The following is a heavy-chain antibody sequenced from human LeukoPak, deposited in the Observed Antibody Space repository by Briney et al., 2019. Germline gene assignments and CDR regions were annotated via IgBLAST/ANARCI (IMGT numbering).Heavy chain of an antibody. J-gene: IGHJ3*02. V-gene: IGHV4-59*01. CDR1: GGSISSYY. Sequence: SETLSLTCTVSGGSISSYYWSWIRQPPGKGLEWIGYIYYSGSTNYNPSLKSRVTISVDTSKNQFSLKLSSVTAADTAVYYCAREGFGSGYYHDAFDIWGQGTMVTVSS. D-gene: IGHD3-22*01. CDR3: AREGFGSGYYHDAFDI. CDR2: IYYSGST.